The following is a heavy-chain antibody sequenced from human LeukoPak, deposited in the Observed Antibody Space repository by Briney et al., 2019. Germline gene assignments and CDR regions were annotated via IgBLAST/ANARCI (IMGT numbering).Heavy chain of an antibody. J-gene: IGHJ4*02. Sequence: SETLSLTCAVYGGSFSGYYWSWIRQPPGKGLEWTGEINHSGSTNYNPSLKSRVTISVDTSKNQFSLKLSSVTAADTAVYYCARGLSDVYWGQGTLVTVSS. CDR1: GGSFSGYY. V-gene: IGHV4-34*01. CDR3: ARGLSDVY. CDR2: INHSGST.